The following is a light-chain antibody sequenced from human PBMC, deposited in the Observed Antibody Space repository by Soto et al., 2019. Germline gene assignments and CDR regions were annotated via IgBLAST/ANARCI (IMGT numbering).Light chain of an antibody. CDR1: QSVSSN. J-gene: IGKJ5*01. V-gene: IGKV3-15*01. CDR3: QQYTNWPPIP. Sequence: EIVMTQSPATLSVSPWERATLSCMASQSVSSNLAWYQQKPGQAPRLLIYGASTRATGIPARFSGSGSGTEFTLTISSLQSEDFAVYYCQQYTNWPPIPFGQGTRLEIK. CDR2: GAS.